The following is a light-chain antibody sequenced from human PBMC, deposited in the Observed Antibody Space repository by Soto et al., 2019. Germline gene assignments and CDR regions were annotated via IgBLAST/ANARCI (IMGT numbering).Light chain of an antibody. CDR3: QHYGSSPPIT. V-gene: IGKV3-20*01. CDR2: GAS. J-gene: IGKJ5*01. Sequence: MTQSPATLSFSPRERPXLXXXXSESVSSNLAWYQQRPGQAPRLLIYGASSRATGIPDRFSGGGSGTDFTLTISRLEPEDFAVYYCQHYGSSPPITFGQGTRLEI. CDR1: ESVSSN.